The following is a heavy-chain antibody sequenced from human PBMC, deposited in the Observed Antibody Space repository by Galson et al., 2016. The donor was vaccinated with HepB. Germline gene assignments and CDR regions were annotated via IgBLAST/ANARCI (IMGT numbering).Heavy chain of an antibody. D-gene: IGHD6-13*01. CDR3: AALVSSWSQLDY. V-gene: IGHV4-4*02. CDR2: IYHSGST. Sequence: SETLSLTCAVSNGSIISSNWWNWVRQPPGKGLEWIGEIYHSGSTNYNPSLTSRVTISIDKSRNQFSLRLTSGTAADTAVDYFAALVSSWSQLDYWGQGMLVTVSS. J-gene: IGHJ4*02. CDR1: NGSIISSNW.